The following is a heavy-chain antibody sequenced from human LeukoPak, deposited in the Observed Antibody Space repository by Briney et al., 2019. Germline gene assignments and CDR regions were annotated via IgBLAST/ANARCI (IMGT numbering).Heavy chain of an antibody. J-gene: IGHJ4*02. CDR1: GFTFSNYG. CDR2: ISYDGSNK. Sequence: GGSLRLSCAASGFTFSNYGMHWVRQAPGKGLEWVAVISYDGSNKYYADSVKGRFTISRDNSKNTLYLQMNSLRAEDTAVYYCARGRLRATLYYFDYWGQGTLVTVSS. D-gene: IGHD4-17*01. V-gene: IGHV3-30*03. CDR3: ARGRLRATLYYFDY.